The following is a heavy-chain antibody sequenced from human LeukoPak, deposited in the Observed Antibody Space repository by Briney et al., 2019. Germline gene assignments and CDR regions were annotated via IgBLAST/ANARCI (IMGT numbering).Heavy chain of an antibody. V-gene: IGHV1-69*04. D-gene: IGHD1-26*01. CDR3: ARPIVGATTWDLDY. CDR2: IILILGIA. CDR1: GGTFSIYA. J-gene: IGHJ4*02. Sequence: GASVKVSCKASGGTFSIYAISWARQAPGQGLEWMGRIILILGIANYAQKFQGRVTITADKSTSTAYMELSSLRSEDTAVYYCARPIVGATTWDLDYWGQGTLVTVSS.